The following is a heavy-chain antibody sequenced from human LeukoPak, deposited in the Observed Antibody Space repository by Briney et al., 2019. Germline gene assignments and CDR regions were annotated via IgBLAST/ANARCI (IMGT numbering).Heavy chain of an antibody. Sequence: ASVKVSCKAPGYTFTSYGISWVRQAPGQGLEWMGWISAYNGNTNYAQKLQGRVTMTTDTSTSTAYMELSSLRSEDTAVYYCAASGFGFGELPSYFYYYMGVWGKGTTVTISS. D-gene: IGHD3-10*01. CDR2: ISAYNGNT. CDR3: AASGFGFGELPSYFYYYMGV. CDR1: GYTFTSYG. V-gene: IGHV1-18*01. J-gene: IGHJ6*03.